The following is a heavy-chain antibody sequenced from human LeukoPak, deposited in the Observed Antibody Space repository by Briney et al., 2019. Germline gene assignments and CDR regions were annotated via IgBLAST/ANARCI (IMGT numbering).Heavy chain of an antibody. J-gene: IGHJ2*01. D-gene: IGHD6-19*01. Sequence: SETLSLTCTVSGGSISSSSYYWGWIRQPPGKGLEWIGSIYYSGSTYYNPSLKSRVTMSVDTSKNQFSLKLSSVTAADTAVYYCARDPRGKRYSSVWLAYGYFDLWGRGILVTVSS. CDR1: GGSISSSSYY. CDR2: IYYSGST. CDR3: ARDPRGKRYSSVWLAYGYFDL. V-gene: IGHV4-39*07.